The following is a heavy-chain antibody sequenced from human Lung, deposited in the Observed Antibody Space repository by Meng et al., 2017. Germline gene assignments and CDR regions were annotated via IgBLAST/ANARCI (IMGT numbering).Heavy chain of an antibody. CDR2: IDPNNDHT. D-gene: IGHD6-13*01. V-gene: IGHV1-2*06. J-gene: IGHJ4*02. Sequence: QLALWQSRPEVRKPGASVKLSCKPSGYTFAAYWIHWLRQAPGQGLEWMGRIDPNNDHTQYAQNFQGRVTMTSDTSISTVYMELNGLRSDDTAVYYCARDEDISAAGKLFGDYWGQGTLVTVSS. CDR1: GYTFAAYW. CDR3: ARDEDISAAGKLFGDY.